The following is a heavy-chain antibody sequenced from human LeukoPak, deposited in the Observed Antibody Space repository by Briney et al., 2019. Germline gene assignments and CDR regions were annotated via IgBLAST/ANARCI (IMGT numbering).Heavy chain of an antibody. D-gene: IGHD2-2*01. Sequence: SETLSLTCTVSGGSISSGSYYWSWIRQPAGKGLEWIGYIYYSGSTNYNPSLKSRVTISVDTSKNQFSLKLSSVTAADTAVYYCARLSVVVPAAQLGAFDIWGQGTMVTVSS. CDR1: GGSISSGSYY. CDR3: ARLSVVVPAAQLGAFDI. J-gene: IGHJ3*02. CDR2: IYYSGST. V-gene: IGHV4-61*10.